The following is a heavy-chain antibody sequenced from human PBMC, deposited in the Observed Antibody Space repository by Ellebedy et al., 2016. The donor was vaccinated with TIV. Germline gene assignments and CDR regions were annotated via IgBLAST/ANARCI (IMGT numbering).Heavy chain of an antibody. CDR2: INSDGNNT. CDR1: GFTFRASW. D-gene: IGHD3-10*01. J-gene: IGHJ4*02. Sequence: GESLKISXAASGFTFRASWMHWVRQAPGKGLVWVSRINSDGNNTTYADSVKGRFTISRDNAKNSLYLQMDSLRAEDTAVYFCARERFHGSGSPKTDYWGPGTLVTVSS. V-gene: IGHV3-74*01. CDR3: ARERFHGSGSPKTDY.